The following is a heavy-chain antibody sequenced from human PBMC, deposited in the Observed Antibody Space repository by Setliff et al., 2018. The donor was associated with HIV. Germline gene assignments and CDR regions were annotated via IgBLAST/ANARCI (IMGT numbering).Heavy chain of an antibody. V-gene: IGHV3-9*01. D-gene: IGHD4-17*01. CDR1: GFIFDDYV. CDR3: ARWFSTVTMHDY. CDR2: ISWNSGTI. Sequence: GGSLRLSCAASGFIFDDYVIHWVRQAPGKGLEWVSGISWNSGTIQYARSVEGRFTTSRDNAKKLVYLQMNSLRAEDTALYYCARWFSTVTMHDYWGQGTPVTVSS. J-gene: IGHJ4*02.